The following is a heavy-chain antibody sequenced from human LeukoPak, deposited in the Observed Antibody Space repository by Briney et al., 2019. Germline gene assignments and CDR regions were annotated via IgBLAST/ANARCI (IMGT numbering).Heavy chain of an antibody. V-gene: IGHV1-2*02. CDR1: GYTFTGYY. CDR2: INPNSGGT. Sequence: ASVKVSCKASGYTFTGYYMHWVRQAPGQGLEWMGWINPNSGGTNYAQKFQGRVTMTRDTSISTACMELSRLRSDDTAVYYCAREAPSPRGSGRGRRYFDYWGQGTLVTVSS. J-gene: IGHJ4*02. CDR3: AREAPSPRGSGRGRRYFDY. D-gene: IGHD6-19*01.